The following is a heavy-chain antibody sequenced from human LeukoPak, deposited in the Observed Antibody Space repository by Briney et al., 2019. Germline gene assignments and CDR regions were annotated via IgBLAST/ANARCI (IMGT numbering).Heavy chain of an antibody. V-gene: IGHV1-18*01. CDR3: ARDLGTYYDILTGYLGLTYYYYYYMDV. J-gene: IGHJ6*03. D-gene: IGHD3-9*01. CDR2: ISAYNGNR. Sequence: ASVKVSCKASGYTFTSYGISWVRQAPGQGLEWMGWISAYNGNRNYAQKLQGRVTMTTDTSTSTAYMELRSLRSDDTAVYYCARDLGTYYDILTGYLGLTYYYYYYMDVWGKGTTVTISS. CDR1: GYTFTSYG.